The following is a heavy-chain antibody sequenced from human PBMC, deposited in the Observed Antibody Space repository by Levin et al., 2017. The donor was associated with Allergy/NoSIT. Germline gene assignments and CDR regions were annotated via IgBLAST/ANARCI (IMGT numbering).Heavy chain of an antibody. CDR2: IYYSGST. Sequence: SETLSLTCTVSGGSISSSSYYWGWIRQPPGKGLEWIGSIYYSGSTYYNPSLKSRVTISVDTSKNQFSLKLSSVTAADTAVYYCARQDYDFWSGDYYSHWFDPWGQGTLVTVSS. V-gene: IGHV4-39*01. CDR1: GGSISSSSYY. D-gene: IGHD3-3*01. J-gene: IGHJ5*02. CDR3: ARQDYDFWSGDYYSHWFDP.